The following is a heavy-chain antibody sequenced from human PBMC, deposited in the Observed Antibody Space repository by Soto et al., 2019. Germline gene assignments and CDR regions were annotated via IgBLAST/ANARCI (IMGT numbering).Heavy chain of an antibody. CDR3: ARVGTTTSYYYYYGMDV. D-gene: IGHD1-26*01. J-gene: IGHJ6*02. V-gene: IGHV4-31*03. Sequence: QVQLQESGPGLVKPSQTLSLTCTVSGGSISSGGYYWSWIRQHPGKGLEWIGYIYYSGSTYYNPSIKSRVTISVDTSKNQFSLKLSSVTAADTAVYYCARVGTTTSYYYYYGMDVWGQGTTVTVSS. CDR1: GGSISSGGYY. CDR2: IYYSGST.